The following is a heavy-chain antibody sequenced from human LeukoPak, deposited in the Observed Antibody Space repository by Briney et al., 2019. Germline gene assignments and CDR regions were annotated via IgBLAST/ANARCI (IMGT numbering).Heavy chain of an antibody. CDR3: AKATKAIVVDNYFDN. CDR2: ISANGCGA. V-gene: IGHV3-23*01. Sequence: GGSLRLSCATSGFTFTNFAMRWVRQAPGKGLEWVSAISANGCGAYYAASVKRRFTVSRDNSKNTLYLQMNSLRAEDTAVYYCAKATKAIVVDNYFDNWGQGTLVTVSS. D-gene: IGHD3-22*01. CDR1: GFTFTNFA. J-gene: IGHJ4*02.